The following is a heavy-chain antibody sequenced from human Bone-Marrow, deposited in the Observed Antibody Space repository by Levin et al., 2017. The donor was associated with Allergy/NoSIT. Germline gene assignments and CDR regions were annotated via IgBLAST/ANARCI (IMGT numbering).Heavy chain of an antibody. CDR2: IIPIFGPP. CDR3: ARLTGDCSGGACLSRYFYYYMDV. J-gene: IGHJ6*03. Sequence: ASVKVSCKASGGTFSSHGIAWVRQAPGQGLEWMGGIIPIFGPPNYAQKFQGRVTISADESTNTAYMELSSLRSDDTAVFYCARLTGDCSGGACLSRYFYYYMDVWGKATTVTVSS. D-gene: IGHD2-15*01. V-gene: IGHV1-69*13. CDR1: GGTFSSHG.